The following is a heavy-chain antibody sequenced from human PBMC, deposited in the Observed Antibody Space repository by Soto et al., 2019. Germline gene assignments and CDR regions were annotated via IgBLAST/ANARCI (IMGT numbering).Heavy chain of an antibody. CDR2: IXXSXGXT. CDR3: AREDILGTRSFDY. CDR1: GFTFTTYA. J-gene: IGHJ4*02. Sequence: GGSLRLSCAASGFTFTTYAMTWVRQAPGKGLEXVSAIXXSXGXTXYXXXXKGRFTISRDNSKNTLYLQMNSLRDEDTAVYYCAREDILGTRSFDYWGQGTLVTVSS. D-gene: IGHD1-26*01. V-gene: IGHV3-23*01.